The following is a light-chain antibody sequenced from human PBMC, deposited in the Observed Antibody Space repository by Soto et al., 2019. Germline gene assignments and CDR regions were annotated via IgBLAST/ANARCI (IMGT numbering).Light chain of an antibody. CDR1: SSDVGAYNY. CDR3: SSYTSSSTLV. V-gene: IGLV2-14*03. CDR2: DVT. Sequence: QSALTQPASVSGSPGQSITISCTGTSSDVGAYNYVSWFQQQPGKAPRLMIYDVTNRPSGVFDRFSGSKSGNTASLTISGLQAEDEADYYCSSYTSSSTLVFGGGTKLTVL. J-gene: IGLJ2*01.